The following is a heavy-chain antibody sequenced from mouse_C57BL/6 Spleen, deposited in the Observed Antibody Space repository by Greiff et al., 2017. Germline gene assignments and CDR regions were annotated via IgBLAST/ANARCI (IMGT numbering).Heavy chain of an antibody. CDR2: ISSGSSTI. V-gene: IGHV5-17*01. CDR3: ARPYNWENYAMDY. Sequence: EVTLMESGGGLVKPGGSLKLSCAASGFTFSDYGMHWVRQAPEKGLEWVAYISSGSSTIYYADTVKGRLPISRDNAKNTLFLQMTSLRSEDTAMDYCARPYNWENYAMDYWGQGTSVTVSS. CDR1: GFTFSDYG. J-gene: IGHJ4*01. D-gene: IGHD4-1*01.